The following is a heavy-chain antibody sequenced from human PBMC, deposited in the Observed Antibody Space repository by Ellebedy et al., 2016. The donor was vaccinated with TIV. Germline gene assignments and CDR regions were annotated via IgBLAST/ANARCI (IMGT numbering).Heavy chain of an antibody. D-gene: IGHD3-10*01. V-gene: IGHV4-61*01. Sequence: MPSETLSLTCTVSGGSVSSGSYYWSWIRQPPGKGLEWIGYIYYSGSTNYNPSLKSRVTISVDTSKNQFSLKLSSVTAADTAVYYCARDDRGGMGFDYWGQGTLVTVSS. CDR2: IYYSGST. J-gene: IGHJ4*02. CDR1: GGSVSSGSYY. CDR3: ARDDRGGMGFDY.